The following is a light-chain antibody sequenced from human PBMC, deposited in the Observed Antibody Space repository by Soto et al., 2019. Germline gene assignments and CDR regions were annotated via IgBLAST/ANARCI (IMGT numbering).Light chain of an antibody. CDR1: QNINNNY. V-gene: IGKV3-20*01. J-gene: IGKJ5*01. CDR3: QQHGISHIT. Sequence: VLTESPGTLSLSPGGRATLSCRASQNINNNYLSWYQHKPVQAPRLLIYDASLRATGVPDRFSGSGSGTDFTLTITRLEPDDSAVYYCQQHGISHITFGQRTRLEIK. CDR2: DAS.